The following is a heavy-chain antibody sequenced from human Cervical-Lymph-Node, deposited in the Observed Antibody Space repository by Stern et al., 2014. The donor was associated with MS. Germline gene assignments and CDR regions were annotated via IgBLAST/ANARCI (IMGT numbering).Heavy chain of an antibody. CDR3: ARGGSSYSSGWYSN. CDR1: GFTFSDHY. CDR2: SRNKANSYST. Sequence: EVQLVESGGGLVQPGGSLRLSCAVSGFTFSDHYMNWVRQAPGTGLEWVGRSRNKANSYSTEYAASVKGRFTISRDDSENSLYLQMNSLKIEDTAVYYCARGGSSYSSGWYSNWGQGTLVTVSS. D-gene: IGHD6-19*01. J-gene: IGHJ4*02. V-gene: IGHV3-72*01.